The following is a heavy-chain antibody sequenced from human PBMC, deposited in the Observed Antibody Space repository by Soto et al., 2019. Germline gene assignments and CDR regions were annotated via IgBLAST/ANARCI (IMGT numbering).Heavy chain of an antibody. CDR2: FDPEDGET. J-gene: IGHJ6*02. V-gene: IGHV1-24*01. CDR3: ATVRPAKLGKEPYYYGMDV. Sequence: ASVKVSCKVSGYTLTELSMHWVRQAPGKGLEWMGGFDPEDGETIYAQKFQGRVTMTEDTSTDTAYMELSSLRSEDTAVYYCATVRPAKLGKEPYYYGMDVWGQGTTVTVSS. D-gene: IGHD7-27*01. CDR1: GYTLTELS.